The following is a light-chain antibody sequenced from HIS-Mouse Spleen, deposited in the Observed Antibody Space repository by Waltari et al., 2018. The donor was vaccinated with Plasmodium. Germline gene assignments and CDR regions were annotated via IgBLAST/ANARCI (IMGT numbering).Light chain of an antibody. CDR1: NLGDKY. J-gene: IGLJ2*01. Sequence: SYELTQPPSVSVSPGQPASITCSHDNLGDKYACCYQQKPGQSPVLVIYQDSKRPSGIPERFSGSNSGNTATLTISGTQAMDEADYYCQAWDSSTAWVFGGGTKLTVL. V-gene: IGLV3-1*01. CDR2: QDS. CDR3: QAWDSSTAWV.